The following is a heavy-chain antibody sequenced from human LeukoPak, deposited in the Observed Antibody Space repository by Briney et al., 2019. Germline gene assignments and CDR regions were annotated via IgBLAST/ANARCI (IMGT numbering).Heavy chain of an antibody. CDR3: ARDSFPVVVLASTLMDF. CDR1: GFTFSSYA. Sequence: PGRSLRLSCAASGFTFSSYAMHWVRQAPGKGLEWVAVISYDGSNKYYADSVKGRFTISRDNSRNTVYLQMNSLRGEDTAVYYCARDSFPVVVLASTLMDFWGQGTLVTVSA. J-gene: IGHJ4*02. V-gene: IGHV3-30-3*01. CDR2: ISYDGSNK. D-gene: IGHD2-21*01.